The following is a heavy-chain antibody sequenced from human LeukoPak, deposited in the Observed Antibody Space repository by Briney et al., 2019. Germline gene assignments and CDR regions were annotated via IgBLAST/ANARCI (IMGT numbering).Heavy chain of an antibody. CDR2: IYYSGNT. CDR1: GVSISSSNSY. CDR3: ASLHTQYSSSWYGYYYYMDV. Sequence: PSETLSLTCTVSGVSISSSNSYWGWIRQPLGKGLEWIGSIYYSGNTYYNPSLKSRVTISVDTSKNQFSLKLSSVTAADTAVYYCASLHTQYSSSWYGYYYYMDVWGKGTTVTISS. D-gene: IGHD6-13*01. V-gene: IGHV4-39*01. J-gene: IGHJ6*03.